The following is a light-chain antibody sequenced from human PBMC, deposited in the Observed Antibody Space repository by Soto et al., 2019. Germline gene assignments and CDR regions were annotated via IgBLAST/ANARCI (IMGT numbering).Light chain of an antibody. V-gene: IGKV3-20*01. CDR3: QRYDTSPPLT. J-gene: IGKJ4*01. Sequence: EIVLTQSPGTLSLSPGDRATLSCRASQSVRSNYLAWYRQKPGQAPRLLLYGASSSATGIPDRFSGSGSGTDFTLTISRLEPEDFAVYYCQRYDTSPPLTFGGGTKVEIK. CDR1: QSVRSNY. CDR2: GAS.